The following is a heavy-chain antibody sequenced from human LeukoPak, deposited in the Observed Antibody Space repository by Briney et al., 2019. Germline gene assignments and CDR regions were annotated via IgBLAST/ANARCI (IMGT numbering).Heavy chain of an antibody. Sequence: GESLKISCKGTGYTFTSYWIGWVRQMPGKGLEWMGIIYPGDSVTRYSPSFQGQVTISADKSISTAYLQWSSLKASDTAMYYCASRGHGYNLNFDYWGQGTLVTVSS. CDR1: GYTFTSYW. CDR2: IYPGDSVT. D-gene: IGHD5-24*01. CDR3: ASRGHGYNLNFDY. J-gene: IGHJ4*02. V-gene: IGHV5-51*01.